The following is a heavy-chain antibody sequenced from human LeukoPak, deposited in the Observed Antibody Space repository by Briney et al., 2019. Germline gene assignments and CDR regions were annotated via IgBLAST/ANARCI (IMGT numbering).Heavy chain of an antibody. Sequence: ASVKVSCKASGYTFTSYYMHWVRQAPGQGLEWMGWINPNSGGTNYAQKFQGRVTMTRDTSISTAYMELSRLRSDDTAVYYCAREAAAASSNYYYYYMDVWGKGTTVTISS. J-gene: IGHJ6*03. V-gene: IGHV1-2*02. CDR3: AREAAAASSNYYYYYMDV. CDR2: INPNSGGT. CDR1: GYTFTSYY. D-gene: IGHD6-13*01.